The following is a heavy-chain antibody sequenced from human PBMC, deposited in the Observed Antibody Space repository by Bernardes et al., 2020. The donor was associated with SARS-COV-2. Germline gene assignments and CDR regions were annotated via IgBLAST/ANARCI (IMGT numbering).Heavy chain of an antibody. CDR1: GFTVSSKY. CDR3: ARGLRWAFDY. V-gene: IGHV3-53*01. CDR2: IQSGGYT. Sequence: GGSLRLSCAVSGFTVSSKYMNWVRQAPGKGLEWVSVIQSGGYTNYADSVKGRFTVSRDTSENTVSLQMNSRRAEDTAIYYCARGLRWAFDYWGQGTLVSVSS. D-gene: IGHD4-17*01. J-gene: IGHJ4*02.